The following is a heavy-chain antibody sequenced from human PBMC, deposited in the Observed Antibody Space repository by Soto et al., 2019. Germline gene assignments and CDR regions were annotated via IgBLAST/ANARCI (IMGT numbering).Heavy chain of an antibody. CDR3: TPDPILAAAGGSDP. CDR1: GFTFIYAW. V-gene: IGHV3-15*01. J-gene: IGHJ5*02. CDR2: IKSNTDGGTT. Sequence: EVQLVESGGGLVKPGGSLRLSCEASGFTFIYAWMNWVRQAPGKGLEWVGHIKSNTDGGTTDYAAPVNGRFTISRDDSKTTLYPQMNSLKTEDTAVYYCTPDPILAAAGGSDPWGQGTLVTVSS. D-gene: IGHD6-13*01.